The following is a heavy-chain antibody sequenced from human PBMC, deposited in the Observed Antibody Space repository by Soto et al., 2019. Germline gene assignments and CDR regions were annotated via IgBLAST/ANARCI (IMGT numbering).Heavy chain of an antibody. J-gene: IGHJ5*02. Sequence: ASVTVSCKASGYTYTSYGISWVRQAPGQGLEWMGWISAYNGNTNYAQKLQGRVTMTTDTSTSTAYMELRSLRSDDTAVYYCARWWLYGNWFDPWGQGTLVTVSS. V-gene: IGHV1-18*01. CDR1: GYTYTSYG. D-gene: IGHD3-22*01. CDR3: ARWWLYGNWFDP. CDR2: ISAYNGNT.